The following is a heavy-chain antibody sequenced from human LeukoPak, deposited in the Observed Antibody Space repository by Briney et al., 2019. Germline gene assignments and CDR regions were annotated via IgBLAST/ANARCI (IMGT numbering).Heavy chain of an antibody. V-gene: IGHV3-30*04. D-gene: IGHD4-17*01. Sequence: PGGSLRLSCAASGFTFSSYAMHWVRQAPGKGLEWVAVISYDGSNKYYADSVKGRFTISRDNSKNTLYLQMNSLRAEDTAVYYCAKDGSDGDYLWTDVWGKGTTVTVSS. J-gene: IGHJ6*04. CDR3: AKDGSDGDYLWTDV. CDR1: GFTFSSYA. CDR2: ISYDGSNK.